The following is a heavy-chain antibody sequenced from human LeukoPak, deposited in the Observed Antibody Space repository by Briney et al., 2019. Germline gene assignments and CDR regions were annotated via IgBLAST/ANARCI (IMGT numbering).Heavy chain of an antibody. D-gene: IGHD2-15*01. CDR2: ISWNSGTI. CDR3: VKGAAYHLGDAFDI. V-gene: IGHV3-9*01. CDR1: GFTFDDYV. J-gene: IGHJ3*02. Sequence: GGSLRLSCAASGFTFDDYVMNWVRQAPGKGLEWVSGISWNSGTIGYADFVKGRFTISRDNAKNSLYLQMNSLRAEDTALYYCVKGAAYHLGDAFDIWGQGTMVTVSS.